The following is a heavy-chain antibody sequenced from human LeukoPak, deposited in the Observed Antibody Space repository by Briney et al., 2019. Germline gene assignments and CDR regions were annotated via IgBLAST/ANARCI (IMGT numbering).Heavy chain of an antibody. Sequence: RGSLRLSCAASGFTFSTYAMHWVRQAPGEGLEWVAVISYDGSNRYYPDSVKGRFTISRDTSKNTLYLQVNSLRADDTAVYYCAREYDSSGYPFDYWGRGTLVTVSS. CDR2: ISYDGSNR. CDR3: AREYDSSGYPFDY. D-gene: IGHD3-22*01. J-gene: IGHJ4*02. V-gene: IGHV3-30-3*01. CDR1: GFTFSTYA.